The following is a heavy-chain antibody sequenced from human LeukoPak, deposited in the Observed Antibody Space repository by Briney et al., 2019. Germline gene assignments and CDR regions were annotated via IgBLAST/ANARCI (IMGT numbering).Heavy chain of an antibody. Sequence: GGSLGLSCAASGFTFSSYSMNWVRQAPGKGLEWVANIKQDGSEKYYVDSVKGRFTISRDNAKNSLYLQMNSLKTEDTAVYYCTTDGVGVGGATYDNWGQGTLVSVSS. V-gene: IGHV3-7*03. CDR3: TTDGVGVGGATYDN. CDR1: GFTFSSYS. CDR2: IKQDGSEK. J-gene: IGHJ4*02. D-gene: IGHD1-26*01.